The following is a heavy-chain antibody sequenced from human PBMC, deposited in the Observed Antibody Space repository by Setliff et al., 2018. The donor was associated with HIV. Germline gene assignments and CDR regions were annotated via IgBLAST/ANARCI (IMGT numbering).Heavy chain of an antibody. Sequence: SETLSLTCTVSGDSISSDFYWCWIRQPPGKGLEWIGSIYHSGNTYYMPSLQSRVTISVDMSKNQFSLNLNSVTAADTAVYYCARGQGCGGGCHYAFEMWGQGTMVTVSS. D-gene: IGHD2-21*02. V-gene: IGHV4-38-2*02. CDR3: ARGQGCGGGCHYAFEM. J-gene: IGHJ3*02. CDR2: IYHSGNT. CDR1: GDSISSDFY.